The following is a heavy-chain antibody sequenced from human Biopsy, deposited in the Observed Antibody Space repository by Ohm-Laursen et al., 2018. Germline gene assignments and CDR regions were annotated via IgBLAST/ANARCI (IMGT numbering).Heavy chain of an antibody. CDR1: GFLFINYG. J-gene: IGHJ4*02. Sequence: ASVKVSCKTSGFLFINYGINWVRQAPGQGLEWLGWISPYSGDTEFAQNLQGRLTMTTDTSTSTGHMELSSLTSEDTAVYYCAREPFGQQLGPFDYWGQGALVIVSS. CDR3: AREPFGQQLGPFDY. D-gene: IGHD6-13*01. CDR2: ISPYSGDT. V-gene: IGHV1-18*01.